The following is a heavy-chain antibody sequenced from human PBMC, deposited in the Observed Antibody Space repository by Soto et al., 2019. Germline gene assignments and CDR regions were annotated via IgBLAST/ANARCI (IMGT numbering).Heavy chain of an antibody. CDR3: ARTGTTYYYYYYMDV. D-gene: IGHD1-1*01. V-gene: IGHV3-64*01. CDR2: ISSNGGST. Sequence: VQLVESGGGLVQPGGSLRLSCAASGFTFSSYAMHWVRQAPGKGLEYVSAISSNGGSTYYANSVKGRFTISRDNSKNTLYLQMGSLRAEDMAVYYCARTGTTYYYYYYMDVWGKGTTVTVSS. J-gene: IGHJ6*03. CDR1: GFTFSSYA.